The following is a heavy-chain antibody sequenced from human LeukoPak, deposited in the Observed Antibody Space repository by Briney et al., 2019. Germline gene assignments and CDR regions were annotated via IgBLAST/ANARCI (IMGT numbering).Heavy chain of an antibody. D-gene: IGHD5-24*01. Sequence: GRSLRLSSAPSGFTFSTFSMAWVRKAPGKGLGGVSYISIRISTIYYADSVKGLFTISRDNAKNSLYVQMNSLRAEDTAVYYCARERDGYTHDAFDIWGQGTMVTVSS. V-gene: IGHV3-48*01. CDR3: ARERDGYTHDAFDI. J-gene: IGHJ3*02. CDR1: GFTFSTFS. CDR2: ISIRISTI.